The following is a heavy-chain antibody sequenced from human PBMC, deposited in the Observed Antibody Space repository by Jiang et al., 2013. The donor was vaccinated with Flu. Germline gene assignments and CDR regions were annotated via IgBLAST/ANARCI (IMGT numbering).Heavy chain of an antibody. CDR2: ISYDGSNK. J-gene: IGHJ6*02. V-gene: IGHV3-30*03. D-gene: IGHD5-12*01. CDR1: FTFSSYG. CDR3: AIDGYSGYVRWDYYYGMDV. Sequence: FTFSSYGMHWVRQAPGKGLEWVAVISYDGSNKYYADSVKGRFTISRDNSKNTLYLQMNSLRAEDTAVYYCAIDGYSGYVRWDYYYGMDVWGQGTTVTVSS.